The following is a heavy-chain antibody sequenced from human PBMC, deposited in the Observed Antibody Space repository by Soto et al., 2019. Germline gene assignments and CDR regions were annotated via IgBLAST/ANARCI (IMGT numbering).Heavy chain of an antibody. D-gene: IGHD2-2*01. CDR2: ISAYNGKT. J-gene: IGHJ5*02. Sequence: QVQLVQPGGEVKEPGASVKISCKASGYIFSNYGISWVRQAPGQGLEWMAWISAYNGKTYYAQKVQDRVTVTTDTSTSTGYMEVRSLRSDDTALYSCATNTRLPAANWPPNWFDLWGQGTLVTVSS. CDR1: GYIFSNYG. V-gene: IGHV1-18*01. CDR3: ATNTRLPAANWPPNWFDL.